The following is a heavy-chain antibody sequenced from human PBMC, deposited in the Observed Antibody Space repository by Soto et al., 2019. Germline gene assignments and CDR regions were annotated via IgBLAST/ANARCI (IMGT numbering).Heavy chain of an antibody. CDR1: GFTFSTYV. Sequence: QVQLVESGGGVVQPGTSLRLSCAASGFTFSTYVMHWVRQAPGKGLEWVAMISKDGNDQYYADSVKGRLTVSRDNSKNTVSLQMHSLRPEDTAFYYCAKDRWEFTRYFDSWGQGTLVTVSS. CDR3: AKDRWEFTRYFDS. CDR2: ISKDGNDQ. J-gene: IGHJ4*02. D-gene: IGHD1-26*01. V-gene: IGHV3-30*18.